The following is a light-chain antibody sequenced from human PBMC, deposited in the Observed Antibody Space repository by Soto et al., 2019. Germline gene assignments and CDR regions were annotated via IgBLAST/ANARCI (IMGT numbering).Light chain of an antibody. Sequence: DIVMTQSPVSLSVSLGERATINCKSSQTVFHSSYNKDFLAWYQQKPGQPPKLLFYWASTRESGVPDRFSGSGSGTHFTLTITSLQAEDVAVYYCQQYYSSPPTFGQGTKVEIK. CDR3: QQYYSSPPT. V-gene: IGKV4-1*01. CDR1: QTVFHSSYNKDF. CDR2: WAS. J-gene: IGKJ1*01.